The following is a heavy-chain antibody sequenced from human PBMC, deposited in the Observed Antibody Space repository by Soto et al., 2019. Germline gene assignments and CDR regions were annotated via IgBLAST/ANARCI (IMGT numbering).Heavy chain of an antibody. Sequence: SETLSLTCAVYGRSFSGYYWSWIRQPPGRGLEWIGEINHSGSTNYNPSLKSRVTISVDTSKNQFSLNLASVTAADTAVYYCARVSNDFSGSGAFDYWGQGTLVTVSS. J-gene: IGHJ4*02. CDR3: ARVSNDFSGSGAFDY. D-gene: IGHD2-15*01. V-gene: IGHV4-34*01. CDR1: GRSFSGYY. CDR2: INHSGST.